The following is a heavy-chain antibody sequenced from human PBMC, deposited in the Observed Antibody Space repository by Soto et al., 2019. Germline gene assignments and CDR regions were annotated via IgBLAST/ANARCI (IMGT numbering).Heavy chain of an antibody. CDR2: ISSSSSYI. Sequence: GGSLILSCAASGFTFSSYSMNWVRQAPGKGLEWVSSISSSSSYIYYADSVKGRFTISRDNAKNSLYLQMNSLRAEDTAVYYCARDRMAAAGLIDYWGQGTLVTVSS. CDR1: GFTFSSYS. J-gene: IGHJ4*02. D-gene: IGHD6-13*01. V-gene: IGHV3-21*01. CDR3: ARDRMAAAGLIDY.